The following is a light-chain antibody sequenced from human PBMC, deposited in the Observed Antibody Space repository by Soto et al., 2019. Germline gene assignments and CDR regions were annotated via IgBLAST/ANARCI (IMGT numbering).Light chain of an antibody. V-gene: IGKV3-20*01. CDR1: QSVDSSY. Sequence: EIVLTQSPGTLSLSPGERVTLSCRASQSVDSSYLAWYQQKPGQAPRLLIYGPSSRATGIPDRFSGSGSGTDFTLTISRLEPEDFAVYYCQQYGSSPWTFGQGTKVEIK. CDR3: QQYGSSPWT. CDR2: GPS. J-gene: IGKJ1*01.